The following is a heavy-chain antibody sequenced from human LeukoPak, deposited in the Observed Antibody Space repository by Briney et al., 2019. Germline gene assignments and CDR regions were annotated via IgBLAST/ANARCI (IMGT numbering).Heavy chain of an antibody. V-gene: IGHV3-7*01. CDR1: GFTFSGYW. Sequence: GGSLRLSCAASGFTFSGYWMTWVRQAPGKGLEWVANIKQYGSERYYVDSVKGRFTVSRDNAKNSLYLQMNSLRAEDTAVYYCTRDTGCSGGTCYSFYDYWGQGTLVTVSS. J-gene: IGHJ4*02. CDR2: IKQYGSER. CDR3: TRDTGCSGGTCYSFYDY. D-gene: IGHD2-15*01.